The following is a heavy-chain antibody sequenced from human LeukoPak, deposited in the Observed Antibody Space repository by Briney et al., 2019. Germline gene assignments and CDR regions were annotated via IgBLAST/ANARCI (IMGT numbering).Heavy chain of an antibody. J-gene: IGHJ4*02. CDR2: IYYSGST. V-gene: IGHV4-30-4*02. Sequence: SETLSLTCTVSGGSISSGDYYWSWIRQPPGKGLEWIGYIYYSGSTYYNPSLKSRVTISVDTSKNQFSLKLSSVTAADTAVYYCARHNFWSGWNYWGQGTLVTVSS. CDR1: GGSISSGDYY. CDR3: ARHNFWSGWNY. D-gene: IGHD3-3*01.